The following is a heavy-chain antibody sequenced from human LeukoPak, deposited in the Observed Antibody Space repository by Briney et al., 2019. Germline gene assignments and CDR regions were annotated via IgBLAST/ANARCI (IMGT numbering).Heavy chain of an antibody. CDR1: GGSISSGSYY. V-gene: IGHV4-61*02. CDR3: ARSLRFLECYPFDY. Sequence: SETLSLTCTVSGGSISSGSYYWSWIRQPAGKGLEWIGRIYTSGSTNYNPSLKSRVTISVDTSKNQFSLKLSSVTAADTAVYYCARSLRFLECYPFDYWGQGTLVTVSS. J-gene: IGHJ4*02. CDR2: IYTSGST. D-gene: IGHD3-3*01.